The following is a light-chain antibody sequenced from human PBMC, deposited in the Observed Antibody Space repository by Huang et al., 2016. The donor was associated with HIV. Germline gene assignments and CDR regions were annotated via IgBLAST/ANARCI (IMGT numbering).Light chain of an antibody. CDR3: QQYGSSPVT. Sequence: EIVLTQSPGTLSLSPGERATLSCRASQSVSVSYLAWYQQKPGQAPRLLIYGASNRATGIPDRCSGSGSGTDFTLTISRLEPEDFAVYYCQQYGSSPVTFGQGTKLEI. CDR1: QSVSVSY. CDR2: GAS. V-gene: IGKV3-20*01. J-gene: IGKJ2*01.